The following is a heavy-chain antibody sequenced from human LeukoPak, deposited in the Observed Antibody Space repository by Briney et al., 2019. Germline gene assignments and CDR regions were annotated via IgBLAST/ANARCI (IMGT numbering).Heavy chain of an antibody. D-gene: IGHD4-17*01. V-gene: IGHV3-30*04. Sequence: SCKASGGTFSSYAMHWVRQAPGKGLEWVAVISYDGSNKYYADSVKGRFTISRDNSKNTLYLQMNSLRAEDTAVYYCARAHRFGDYVRYYYYGMDVWGQGTTVTVSS. CDR3: ARAHRFGDYVRYYYYGMDV. CDR1: GGTFSSYA. J-gene: IGHJ6*02. CDR2: ISYDGSNK.